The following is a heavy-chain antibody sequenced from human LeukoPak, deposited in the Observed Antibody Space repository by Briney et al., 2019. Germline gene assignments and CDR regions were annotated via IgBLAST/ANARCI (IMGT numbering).Heavy chain of an antibody. D-gene: IGHD2-15*01. CDR1: GGSFSGYY. CDR3: ARGLLCSGGSCSPGYYFDY. CDR2: INHSGST. V-gene: IGHV4-34*01. J-gene: IGHJ4*02. Sequence: PSETLSLTCAVYGGSFSGYYWSWIRQPPGKGLEWIGEINHSGSTNYNPSLKSRVTISVDTSKNQFSLKLSSVTAADTAVYYCARGLLCSGGSCSPGYYFDYWGQGTLVTVSS.